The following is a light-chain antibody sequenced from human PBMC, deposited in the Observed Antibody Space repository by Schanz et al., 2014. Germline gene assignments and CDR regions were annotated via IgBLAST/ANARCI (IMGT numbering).Light chain of an antibody. J-gene: IGKJ4*01. CDR1: QSVTSY. Sequence: EIVLTQSPGTLSLSPGERATLSCRASQSVTSYLAWYQQKPGQAPRLLVFDASTRATDTPARFSGSGSGTDFTLTISRLEPEDFAVYYCQQYDSPPLTFGGGTKVEIK. CDR3: QQYDSPPLT. V-gene: IGKV3-20*01. CDR2: DAS.